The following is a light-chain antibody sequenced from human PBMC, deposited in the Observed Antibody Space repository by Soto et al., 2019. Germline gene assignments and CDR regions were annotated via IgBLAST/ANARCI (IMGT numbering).Light chain of an antibody. J-gene: IGLJ1*01. Sequence: SALTQPASVSGSPGQSFTISCTGTSSNVGSYQLVSWYQQHPSKAPKLMIFEVNKRPSGVSNRFSGSKSGNTASLTISGLKVEDEADYYCCSSGGSPTYVFGTGTKVTVL. CDR3: CSSGGSPTYV. CDR2: EVN. V-gene: IGLV2-23*02. CDR1: SSNVGSYQL.